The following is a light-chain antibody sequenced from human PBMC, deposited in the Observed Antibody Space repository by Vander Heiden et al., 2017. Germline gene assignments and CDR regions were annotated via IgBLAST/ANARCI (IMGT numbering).Light chain of an antibody. J-gene: IGKJ3*01. CDR1: QSVSSSY. CDR3: QQYGSTPEFT. CDR2: GAS. Sequence: VLTQSPGPLSLSPGERATLSCRASQSVSSSYLSWYQQKPGQAPRLRIYGASSSATGSPDRFSGSGSGTDFTLIISRLEPEDFAVYYCQQYGSTPEFTFGPGTKVDIK. V-gene: IGKV3-20*01.